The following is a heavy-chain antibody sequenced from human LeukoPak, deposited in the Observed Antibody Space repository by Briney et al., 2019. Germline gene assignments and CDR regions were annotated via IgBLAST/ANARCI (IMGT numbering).Heavy chain of an antibody. CDR1: GGSFSGYY. D-gene: IGHD3-10*01. V-gene: IGHV4-34*01. Sequence: SESLSLTCAVYGGSFSGYYWSWIRQPPGKGLEWIGEINHSGSTNYNPSLKSRVTISVDTSKNQFSLKLSSVTAADTAVYYCARRHYYGSGSYYIDYWGQGTLVTVSS. CDR2: INHSGST. CDR3: ARRHYYGSGSYYIDY. J-gene: IGHJ4*02.